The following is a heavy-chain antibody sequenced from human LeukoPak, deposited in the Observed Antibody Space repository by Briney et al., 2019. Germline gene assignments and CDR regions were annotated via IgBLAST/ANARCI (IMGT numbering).Heavy chain of an antibody. CDR2: ISGSGGST. CDR3: AKRGAEVGQTVAPGDY. CDR1: GYTFSSYA. V-gene: IGHV3-23*01. D-gene: IGHD1-26*01. Sequence: SCKASGYTFSSYAMSWVRQAPGKGLEWVSAISGSGGSTYYADSVKGRFTSSRDNSKNTLYLQMSSLRAEDTAVYYCAKRGAEVGQTVAPGDYWGQGTLVTVSS. J-gene: IGHJ4*02.